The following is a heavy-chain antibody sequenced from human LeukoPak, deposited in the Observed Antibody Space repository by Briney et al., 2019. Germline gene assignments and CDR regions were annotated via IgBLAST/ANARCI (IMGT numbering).Heavy chain of an antibody. CDR1: GGTFSSYG. Sequence: ASVKVSCKASGGTFSSYGISWVRQAPGQGLEWMGWNSAYNGNTNYAQKLQGRVTMTTDTSTSTAYMELRSLRSDDTAVYYCARDPLAQYYDFWSGHSYSFDYWGQGTLVTVSP. J-gene: IGHJ4*02. V-gene: IGHV1-18*01. D-gene: IGHD3-3*01. CDR2: NSAYNGNT. CDR3: ARDPLAQYYDFWSGHSYSFDY.